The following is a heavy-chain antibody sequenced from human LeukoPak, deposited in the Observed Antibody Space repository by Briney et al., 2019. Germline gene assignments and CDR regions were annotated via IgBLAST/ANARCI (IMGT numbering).Heavy chain of an antibody. V-gene: IGHV4-34*01. CDR2: INHSGST. CDR1: GFTFSSYG. J-gene: IGHJ4*02. CDR3: ARSYYYDSSGYYLNY. Sequence: GSLRLSCAASGFTFSSYGMHWIRQPPGKGLEWIGEINHSGSTNYNPSLKSRVTISVDTSKNQFSLKLSSVTAADTAVYYCARSYYYDSSGYYLNYWGQGTLVTVSS. D-gene: IGHD3-22*01.